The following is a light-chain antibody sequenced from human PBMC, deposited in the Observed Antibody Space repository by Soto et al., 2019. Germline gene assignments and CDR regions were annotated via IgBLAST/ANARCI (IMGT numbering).Light chain of an antibody. CDR2: AAS. V-gene: IGKV1-12*01. Sequence: DIQLPQSPSSVSASVGDTINITCRASQDIEKWLAWYQQKPGRAPKVLIYAASHLESGVPSRFSGSGSGTEFSLTISSLQTEDFATYFCHQAGTFPFTFGPGTKVDIK. J-gene: IGKJ3*01. CDR1: QDIEKW. CDR3: HQAGTFPFT.